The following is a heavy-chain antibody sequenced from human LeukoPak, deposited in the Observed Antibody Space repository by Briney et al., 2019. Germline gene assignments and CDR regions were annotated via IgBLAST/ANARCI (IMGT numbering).Heavy chain of an antibody. CDR2: INSDGSTT. CDR3: ARDVGDAFDI. D-gene: IGHD1-26*01. J-gene: IGHJ3*02. CDR1: GFTFGSYA. Sequence: GGSLRLSCAASGFTFGSYAMYWVRQAPDKRLVWVSRINSDGSTTSYADSVKGRFTISRDNAKNTLYLQMNSLRAEDTAVYYCARDVGDAFDIWGQGTMVTVSS. V-gene: IGHV3-74*01.